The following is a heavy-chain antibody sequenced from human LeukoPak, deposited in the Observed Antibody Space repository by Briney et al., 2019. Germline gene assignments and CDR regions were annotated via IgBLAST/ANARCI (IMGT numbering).Heavy chain of an antibody. D-gene: IGHD6-13*01. Sequence: SETLSLPCTVSGGSINSGDYYWSWIRQPPGKGLEWIGYIYHSGSTYYNPSLKSRVTVSVDTSKNQFSLKLSSVTAADTAVYYCARVIAVAGDLEYFQHWGQGTLVTVSS. V-gene: IGHV4-30-4*01. CDR3: ARVIAVAGDLEYFQH. CDR1: GGSINSGDYY. J-gene: IGHJ1*01. CDR2: IYHSGST.